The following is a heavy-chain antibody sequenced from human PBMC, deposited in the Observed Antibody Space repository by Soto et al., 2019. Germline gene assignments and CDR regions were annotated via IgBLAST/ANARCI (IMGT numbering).Heavy chain of an antibody. CDR1: GGSISSSSYY. V-gene: IGHV4-39*02. J-gene: IGHJ5*02. CDR3: ATQEVGGGYVYPFDP. Sequence: QLQLQESGPGLVKPSETLSLTCTVSGGSISSSSYYWGWIRQPPGKGLEWIGSIYYSGSTYYNQSLKSRVTISVDTSKNHFSLKVSSVTAADTAVYSCATQEVGGGYVYPFDPWGQGTLVTVSS. D-gene: IGHD1-26*01. CDR2: IYYSGST.